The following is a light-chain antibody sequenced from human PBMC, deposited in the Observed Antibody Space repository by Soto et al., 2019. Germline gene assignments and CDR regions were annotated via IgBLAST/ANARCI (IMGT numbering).Light chain of an antibody. CDR1: QSVSSY. CDR2: GAS. J-gene: IGKJ1*01. CDR3: QQYNNWLGT. Sequence: IVMTQSPGTLSLSPGERATLSCRASQSVSSYLAWYQQKPGQAPRLLIYGASTRATGIPARFSGSGSGTEFTLTISSLQSEDFAVYYCQQYNNWLGTFGQGTKVDIK. V-gene: IGKV3-15*01.